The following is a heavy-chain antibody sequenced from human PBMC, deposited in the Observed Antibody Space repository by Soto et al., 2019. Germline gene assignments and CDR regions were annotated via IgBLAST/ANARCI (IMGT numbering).Heavy chain of an antibody. CDR3: ARIYKDMNTEAVGAFDI. CDR2: IYPGDSDT. J-gene: IGHJ3*02. D-gene: IGHD4-4*01. V-gene: IGHV5-51*01. CDR1: GYSFTSYW. Sequence: PGESLKISCKGSGYSFTSYWIGWVRQMPGKGLEWMGIIYPGDSDTRYSPSFQGQVTISADKSISTAYLQWSSLKASDTAMYYCARIYKDMNTEAVGAFDIWGQGTMVTVSS.